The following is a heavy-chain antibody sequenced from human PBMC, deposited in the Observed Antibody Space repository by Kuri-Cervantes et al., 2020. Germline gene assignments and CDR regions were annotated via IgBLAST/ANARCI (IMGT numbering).Heavy chain of an antibody. V-gene: IGHV1-2*02. CDR1: GYSFSGYY. J-gene: IGHJ4*02. D-gene: IGHD7-27*01. CDR3: GRARSGDNWGTLY. Sequence: ASVKVSCKASGYSFSGYYMHWVRQAPGQGLEWMGWIKPNTGDANYAQKFQGRVIMTTDTSISTAYMELNSLKSDDTAVYFCGRARSGDNWGTLYWGQGTLVTVSS. CDR2: IKPNTGDA.